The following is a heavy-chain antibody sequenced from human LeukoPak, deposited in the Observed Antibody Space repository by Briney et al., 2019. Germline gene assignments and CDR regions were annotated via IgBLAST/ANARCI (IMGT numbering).Heavy chain of an antibody. CDR2: IYTIGST. CDR3: ARNPVRARGALHYYYYMDV. J-gene: IGHJ6*03. D-gene: IGHD3-10*01. CDR1: GGSISSYS. Sequence: PSETLSLTCTVSGGSISSYSWSWIRQPAGKGLEWIGHIYTIGSTNYNPSLKSRVTISVDTSKNQFSLKLSSVTAADTAVYYCARNPVRARGALHYYYYMDVWGKGTTVTISS. V-gene: IGHV4-4*07.